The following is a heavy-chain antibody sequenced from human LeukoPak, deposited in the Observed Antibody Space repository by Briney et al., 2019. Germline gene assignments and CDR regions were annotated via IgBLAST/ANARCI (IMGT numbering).Heavy chain of an antibody. J-gene: IGHJ4*02. Sequence: PGVSLRLSCEVSGFTFSHYGMSWVRQAPGKGPEWVAGFNGRGDSTYYAESVRGRFTISRDTSKNTLYLQVSSLRVEDTAVYYCARDPYYYDSSAFYPFDYWGQGTLVTVSS. CDR1: GFTFSHYG. V-gene: IGHV3-23*01. CDR2: FNGRGDST. CDR3: ARDPYYYDSSAFYPFDY. D-gene: IGHD3-22*01.